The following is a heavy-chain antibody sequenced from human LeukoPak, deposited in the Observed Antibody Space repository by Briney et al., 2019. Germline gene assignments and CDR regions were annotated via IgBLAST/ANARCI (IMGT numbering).Heavy chain of an antibody. V-gene: IGHV4-4*07. CDR2: IYTSGST. D-gene: IGHD2-2*01. CDR1: GGSISSYY. J-gene: IGHJ3*02. Sequence: PSGTLSLTCTVSGGSISSYYWSWIRQPAGKGLEWIGRIYTSGSTNYNPSLKSRVTMSVDTSKDQFSLKLSSVTAADTAVYYCARDFCSSTSCYWDDAFDIWGQGTMVTVSS. CDR3: ARDFCSSTSCYWDDAFDI.